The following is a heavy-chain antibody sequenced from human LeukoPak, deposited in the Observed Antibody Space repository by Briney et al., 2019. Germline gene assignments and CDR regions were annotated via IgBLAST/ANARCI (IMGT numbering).Heavy chain of an antibody. V-gene: IGHV4-34*01. Sequence: KSSETLSLTCAVYGGSFSGYYWSWIRQPPGKGLEWIGEINHSGSTNYDPSLKSRVTISVDTSKNQFSLKLSSVTAADTAVYYCAREEVAATLYYYYGMDVWGQGTTVTVSS. J-gene: IGHJ6*02. CDR1: GGSFSGYY. D-gene: IGHD2-15*01. CDR2: INHSGST. CDR3: AREEVAATLYYYYGMDV.